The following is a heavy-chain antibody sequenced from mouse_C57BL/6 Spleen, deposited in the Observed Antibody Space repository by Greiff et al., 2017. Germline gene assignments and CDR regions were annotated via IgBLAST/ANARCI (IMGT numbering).Heavy chain of an antibody. CDR1: GYTFTSYW. Sequence: QVHVKQSGAELVKPGASVKMSCKASGYTFTSYWITWVKQRPGQGLEWIGDIYPGSGSTNYNEKFKSKATLTVDTSSSTAYMQLSSLTSEDSAVYYCARSHSLYSEFAYWGQGTLVTVSA. V-gene: IGHV1-55*01. CDR2: IYPGSGST. J-gene: IGHJ3*01. D-gene: IGHD1-1*01. CDR3: ARSHSLYSEFAY.